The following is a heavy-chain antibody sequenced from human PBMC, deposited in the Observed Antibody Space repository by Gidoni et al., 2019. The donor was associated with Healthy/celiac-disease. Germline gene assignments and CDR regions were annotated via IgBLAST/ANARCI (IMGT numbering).Heavy chain of an antibody. J-gene: IGHJ6*02. D-gene: IGHD3-10*01. V-gene: IGHV2-70*15. CDR3: ARIIWFEYYYYGMDV. CDR1: GFSLSTSGMC. CDR2: IDWDDDK. Sequence: QVTLRESGPALVKPTQTLTLTCPFSGFSLSTSGMCVSWIRPPPGKALEWLARIDWDDDKYYSTSLKTRLTICKDTSKNQVVLTMTNMDPVDTATYYCARIIWFEYYYYGMDVWGQGTTVTVSS.